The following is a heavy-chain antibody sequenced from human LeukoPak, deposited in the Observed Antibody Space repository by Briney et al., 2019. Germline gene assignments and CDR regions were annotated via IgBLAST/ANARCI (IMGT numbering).Heavy chain of an antibody. D-gene: IGHD2-15*01. J-gene: IGHJ4*02. Sequence: GASVKVSCKASGYTFTSYYMHWVRQAPGQGLEWMGGIIPIFGTAHYAQKFQGRVTITADESTSTAYMELSSLRSEDTAVYYCARTVYCSGGSCYSPWSEPFDYGGQGTLVTVSS. CDR3: ARTVYCSGGSCYSPWSEPFDY. V-gene: IGHV1-69*13. CDR1: GYTFTSYY. CDR2: IIPIFGTA.